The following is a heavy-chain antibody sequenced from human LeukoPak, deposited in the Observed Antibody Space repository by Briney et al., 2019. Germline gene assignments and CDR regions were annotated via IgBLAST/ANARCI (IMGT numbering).Heavy chain of an antibody. J-gene: IGHJ2*01. CDR3: ARGLRIQLWLRDWYFDL. D-gene: IGHD5-18*01. V-gene: IGHV4-59*12. CDR1: GGSFSDYY. CDR2: IYYSGST. Sequence: SETLSLTCTVYGGSFSDYYWSWIRQPPGKGLEWIGYIYYSGSTNYNPSLKSRVTISVDTSKNQFSLKLSSVTAADTAVYYCARGLRIQLWLRDWYFDLWGRGTLVTVSS.